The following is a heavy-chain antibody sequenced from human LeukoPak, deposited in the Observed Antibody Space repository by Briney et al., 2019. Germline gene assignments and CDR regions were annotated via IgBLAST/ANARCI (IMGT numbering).Heavy chain of an antibody. D-gene: IGHD2-15*01. CDR2: ISGSGGST. CDR1: GFTFSSYA. CDR3: ARDLRCSGGSCYSTGAFDI. V-gene: IGHV3-23*01. J-gene: IGHJ3*02. Sequence: GGSLRLSCAASGFTFSSYAMSWVRQAPGKGLEWVSAISGSGGSTYYADSVKGRFTISRDNAKTSLYLQMNSLRAEDTAVYYCARDLRCSGGSCYSTGAFDIWGQGTMVTVSS.